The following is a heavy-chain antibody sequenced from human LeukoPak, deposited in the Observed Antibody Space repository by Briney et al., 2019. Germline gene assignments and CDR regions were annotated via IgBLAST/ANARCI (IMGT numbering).Heavy chain of an antibody. J-gene: IGHJ6*02. CDR2: TYYRSKWYN. V-gene: IGHV6-1*01. Sequence: SQTLSLTCAISGDSVSSNSALWSWIRQSPSRGLEWLGRTYYRSKWYNDYAVFVKSRITIAPDTSMNQFSLQLNSVTPEDTAVYYCARLRRGYSYVDSEFYFYGMDVWGQGTTVTVSS. CDR3: ARLRRGYSYVDSEFYFYGMDV. CDR1: GDSVSSNSAL. D-gene: IGHD5-18*01.